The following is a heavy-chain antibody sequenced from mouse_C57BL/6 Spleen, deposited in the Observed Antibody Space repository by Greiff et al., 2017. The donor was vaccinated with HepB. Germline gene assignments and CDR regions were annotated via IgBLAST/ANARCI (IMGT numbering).Heavy chain of an antibody. J-gene: IGHJ3*01. D-gene: IGHD1-1*01. CDR2: IDPEDGET. V-gene: IGHV14-2*01. CDR1: GFNIKDYY. CDR3: ARYYGSSYDWFAY. Sequence: VQLKESGAELVKPGASVKLSCTASGFNIKDYYMHWVKQRTEQGLEWIGRIDPEDGETKYAPKFQGKATITADTSSNTAYLQLSSLTSEDTAVYYCARYYGSSYDWFAYWGQGTLVTVSA.